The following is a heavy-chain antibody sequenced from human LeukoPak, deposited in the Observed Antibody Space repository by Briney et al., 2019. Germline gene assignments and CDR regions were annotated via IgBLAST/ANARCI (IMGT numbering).Heavy chain of an antibody. CDR2: ISSSSSYI. J-gene: IGHJ4*02. Sequence: GGSLRLSCAASGFTFSSYSMNWVRQAPGKGLEWVSSISSSSSYIYYADSVKGRFTISRDTAKNSLYLQMNSLRAEDTAVYYCARLEMATISFFDYWGQGTLVTVSS. CDR3: ARLEMATISFFDY. D-gene: IGHD5-24*01. CDR1: GFTFSSYS. V-gene: IGHV3-21*01.